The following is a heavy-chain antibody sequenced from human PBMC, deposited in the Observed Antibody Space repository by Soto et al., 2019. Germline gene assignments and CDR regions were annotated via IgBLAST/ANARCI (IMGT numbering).Heavy chain of an antibody. CDR2: IYHSGST. CDR1: GGSISSGGYS. D-gene: IGHD2-2*01. CDR3: ARVPDR. V-gene: IGHV4-30-2*01. J-gene: IGHJ5*02. Sequence: PSETLSLTCAVSGGSISSGGYSWSWIRQPPGKGLEWIGYIYHSGSTYYNPSLKSRVTISVDRSKNQFSLKLSSVTAADTAVYYCARVPDRWGQGTLVTLAS.